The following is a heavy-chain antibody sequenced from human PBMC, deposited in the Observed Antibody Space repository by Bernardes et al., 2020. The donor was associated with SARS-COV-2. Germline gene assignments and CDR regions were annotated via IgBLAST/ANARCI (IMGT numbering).Heavy chain of an antibody. CDR3: AKDREWYFGSGSLDF. CDR1: GFTFSSYA. D-gene: IGHD3-10*01. CDR2: ISSSGDTT. Sequence: GGSLRLSCAASGFTFSSYAMNWVRQAPGKWMEWVAAISSSGDTTYYADSEKGRFSISRDNSNNTLYLQMNSLRAEDTAVYYCAKDREWYFGSGSLDFWGQGTLVTVSS. J-gene: IGHJ4*02. V-gene: IGHV3-23*01.